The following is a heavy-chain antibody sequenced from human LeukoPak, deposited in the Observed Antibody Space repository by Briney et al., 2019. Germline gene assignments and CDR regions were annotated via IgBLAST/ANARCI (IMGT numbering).Heavy chain of an antibody. CDR1: GFTFDDYA. J-gene: IGHJ4*02. CDR2: MSWNSGSI. Sequence: TGGSLRLSCAASGFTFDDYAMHWVRQAPGKGLEWVSGMSWNSGSIGYADSVKGRFTISRDNAKNSLYLQMNSLRAEDMALYYCAKSPYGSGTLRGNYFDYWGQGTLVTVSS. CDR3: AKSPYGSGTLRGNYFDY. V-gene: IGHV3-9*03. D-gene: IGHD3-10*01.